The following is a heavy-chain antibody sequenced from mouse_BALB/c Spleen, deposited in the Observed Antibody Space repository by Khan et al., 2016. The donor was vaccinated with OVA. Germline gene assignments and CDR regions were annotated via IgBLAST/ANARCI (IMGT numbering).Heavy chain of an antibody. D-gene: IGHD2-4*01. J-gene: IGHJ3*01. Sequence: QVRLQQSGPGLVQPSQSLSITCTVSGFSLTTYGVHWVRQSPGKGLEWLGVIWSGGNTDYNAAFISRLSISKDSSKSQVFFKMNSLQVNDTAIYYCARNYDYDEGLAYWGQGTLVTVSA. CDR1: GFSLTTYG. CDR3: ARNYDYDEGLAY. V-gene: IGHV2-2*02. CDR2: IWSGGNT.